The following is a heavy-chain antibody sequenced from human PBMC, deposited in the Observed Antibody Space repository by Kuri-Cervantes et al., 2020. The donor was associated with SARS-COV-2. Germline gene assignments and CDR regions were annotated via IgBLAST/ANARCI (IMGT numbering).Heavy chain of an antibody. CDR3: ATPRGYSYGPFDY. Sequence: GESLKISCTASGFTFGDYAMSWVRQAPGKGLEWVSAISGSGGSTYYADSVKGRFTISRDNSKNTLYLQMNSLRAEDTAVYYCATPRGYSYGPFDYWGQGTLVTVSS. CDR2: ISGSGGST. CDR1: GFTFGDYA. J-gene: IGHJ4*02. D-gene: IGHD5-18*01. V-gene: IGHV3-23*01.